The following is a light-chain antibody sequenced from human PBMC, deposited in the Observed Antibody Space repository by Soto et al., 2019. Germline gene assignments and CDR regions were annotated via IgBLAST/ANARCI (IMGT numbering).Light chain of an antibody. CDR3: QQYSSSPLT. Sequence: DIVLTQSPGTLSLSPGERATLSCRASQSVSSSYLAWYQQKPGQAPRLLIYGASSRATGIPDRFSGSGSGTDFTLTISRLEPEDFAVYHCQQYSSSPLTFGGGTKVEIK. V-gene: IGKV3-20*01. CDR2: GAS. J-gene: IGKJ4*01. CDR1: QSVSSSY.